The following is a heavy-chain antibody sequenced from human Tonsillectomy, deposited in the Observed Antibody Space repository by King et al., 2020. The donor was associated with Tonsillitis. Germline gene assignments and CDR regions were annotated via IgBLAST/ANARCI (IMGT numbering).Heavy chain of an antibody. Sequence: VQLVQSGAEVKKPGSSVKVSCKASGGAFSSHGITWVRQAPGQGLEWMGRIIPSLSITNYAQNFQGRVTITADKSTSTASMELSSLRSEDTAVYYCARDRAYCNTATCYQSLDFWGQGTLVTVSS. D-gene: IGHD2-2*01. CDR3: ARDRAYCNTATCYQSLDF. CDR1: GGAFSSHG. CDR2: IIPSLSIT. J-gene: IGHJ4*02. V-gene: IGHV1-69*04.